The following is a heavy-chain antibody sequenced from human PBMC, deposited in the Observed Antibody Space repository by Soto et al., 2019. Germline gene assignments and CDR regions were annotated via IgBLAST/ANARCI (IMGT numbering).Heavy chain of an antibody. J-gene: IGHJ4*02. CDR2: ISGSGGST. CDR1: GFTFSSYA. V-gene: IGHV3-23*01. D-gene: IGHD2-8*01. CDR3: VKSAREVVLMVYAIPPPLDFFDY. Sequence: GGSLRLSCAASGFTFSSYAMSWVRQSPGKGLEWVSAISGSGGSTYYADSVKGRFTTSRDNSKNTLYLQMNSLRAEDTAVYYCVKSAREVVLMVYAIPPPLDFFDYWGQGTLVTVSS.